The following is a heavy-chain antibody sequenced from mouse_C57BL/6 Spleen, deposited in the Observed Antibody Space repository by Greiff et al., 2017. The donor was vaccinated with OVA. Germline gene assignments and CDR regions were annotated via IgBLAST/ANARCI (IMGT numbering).Heavy chain of an antibody. V-gene: IGHV1-80*01. CDR2: IYPGDGDT. CDR3: ARGGGRGYFDY. J-gene: IGHJ2*01. Sequence: QVQLQQSGAELVKPGASVKISCKASGYAFSSYWMNWVKQRPGKGLEWIGKIYPGDGDTNYNGKFKGKATLTADKSSSTAYMQLSSLTSEDSAVYFCARGGGRGYFDYWGQGTTLTVSS. D-gene: IGHD1-1*01. CDR1: GYAFSSYW.